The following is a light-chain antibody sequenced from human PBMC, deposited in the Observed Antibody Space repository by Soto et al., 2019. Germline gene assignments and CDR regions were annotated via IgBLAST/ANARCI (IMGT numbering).Light chain of an antibody. CDR3: MQEIYWPWT. V-gene: IGKV2-30*02. CDR2: KVS. J-gene: IGKJ1*01. CDR1: QSLLHTDGNTF. Sequence: DVVMTQSPLSLSVTLGQTASISCRSSQSLLHTDGNTFLNWFQQRPGQSPRRLIYKVSNRDSGVPDRFSGSGSGTDFTLKISRVEAEDIGVYYCMQEIYWPWTFGQGTKVDIK.